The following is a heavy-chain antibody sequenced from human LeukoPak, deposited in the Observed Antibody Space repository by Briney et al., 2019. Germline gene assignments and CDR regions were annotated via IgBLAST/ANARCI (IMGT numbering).Heavy chain of an antibody. V-gene: IGHV3-30*03. D-gene: IGHD1-26*01. CDR1: GFTFSSYA. Sequence: GGSLRLSCAASGFTFSSYAMSWVRQAPGKGLEWVAVISYDGSNKYYADSVKGRFTISRDNSKNTLYLQMNSLRAEDTAVYYCAREVRVGATCWFDPWGQGTLVTVSS. CDR3: AREVRVGATCWFDP. J-gene: IGHJ5*02. CDR2: ISYDGSNK.